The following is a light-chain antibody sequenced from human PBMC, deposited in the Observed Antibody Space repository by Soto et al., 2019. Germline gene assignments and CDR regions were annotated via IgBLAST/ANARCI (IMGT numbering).Light chain of an antibody. J-gene: IGLJ3*02. Sequence: QSALTQPRSVSGSPGQSLTISCTGTNSDVDDYRYVSWYQQFPGKAPKLVIYGVNQRPSGVPNRFSASNSDNTASLTISGLQAEDEADYYCVLYMGSGIWVFGGGTKVTVL. V-gene: IGLV2-11*01. CDR3: VLYMGSGIWV. CDR2: GVN. CDR1: NSDVDDYRY.